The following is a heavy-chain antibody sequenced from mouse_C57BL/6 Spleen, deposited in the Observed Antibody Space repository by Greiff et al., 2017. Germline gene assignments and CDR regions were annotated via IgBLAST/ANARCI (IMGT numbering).Heavy chain of an antibody. CDR2: ISDGGSYT. J-gene: IGHJ2*01. CDR1: GFTFSSYA. Sequence: EVKLVESGGGLVKPGGSLKLSCAASGFTFSSYAMSWVRQTPEKRLEWVATISDGGSYTYYPDNVKGRFTISRDNAKNNLYLQMSHLKSEDTAMYYCARYYYCSFFDYWGQGTTLTVSS. CDR3: ARYYYCSFFDY. V-gene: IGHV5-4*03. D-gene: IGHD1-1*01.